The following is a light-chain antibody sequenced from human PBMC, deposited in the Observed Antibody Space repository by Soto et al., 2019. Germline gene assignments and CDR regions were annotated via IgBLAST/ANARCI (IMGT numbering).Light chain of an antibody. Sequence: QLVLTQSPSASASLGASVKLTCTLSSGHSSYAIAWHQQQPEKGPRYLMKLNSDGSHSKGDGIPDRFSGSRSGAERYLTLSSLQSEDEADYYCQTWGTGTVVFGGGTKVTVL. J-gene: IGLJ2*01. V-gene: IGLV4-69*01. CDR3: QTWGTGTVV. CDR1: SGHSSYA. CDR2: LNSDGSH.